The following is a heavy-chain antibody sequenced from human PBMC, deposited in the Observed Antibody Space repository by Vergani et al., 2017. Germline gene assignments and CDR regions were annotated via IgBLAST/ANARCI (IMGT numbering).Heavy chain of an antibody. V-gene: IGHV4-30-2*01. Sequence: QLQLQESGSGLVKPSQTLSLTCAVSGGSISSGGYSWSWIRQPPGKGLEWIGYIYHSGSTYYNPSLKSRVTISVDRSKNQFSLKLSSVTAADTAVYYCARHLAYCGGDCYPYYYGMDVWGQGTTVTVSS. J-gene: IGHJ6*02. CDR3: ARHLAYCGGDCYPYYYGMDV. CDR1: GGSISSGGYS. CDR2: IYHSGST. D-gene: IGHD2-21*02.